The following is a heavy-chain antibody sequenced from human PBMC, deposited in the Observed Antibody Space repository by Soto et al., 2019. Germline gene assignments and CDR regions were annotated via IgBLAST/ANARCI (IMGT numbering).Heavy chain of an antibody. D-gene: IGHD3-10*01. Sequence: SVQISCKASGGTFSSYSISRLRQPPGQGLEWMGGIIPIFGTANYAQKFQGRVTITADESTSTAYMELSSLRSEDTAVYYCARSRITMVRGVGNFDYWGQGTLVTVSS. J-gene: IGHJ4*02. CDR1: GGTFSSYS. CDR3: ARSRITMVRGVGNFDY. CDR2: IIPIFGTA. V-gene: IGHV1-69*13.